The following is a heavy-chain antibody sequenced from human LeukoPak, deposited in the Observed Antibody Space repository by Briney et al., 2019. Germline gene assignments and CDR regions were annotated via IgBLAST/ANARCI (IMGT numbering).Heavy chain of an antibody. D-gene: IGHD2-2*01. V-gene: IGHV1-2*02. CDR3: ARGRDKTTSPAIDY. Sequence: GASVKVSCKASGYTFSGYYMHWVRQAPGQGHEWMGWISPKSGDTNYVQNFQGRVTMTRDTSIRTAYMELSRLTSDDTAVYYCARGRDKTTSPAIDYWGQGTLVTVSS. CDR2: ISPKSGDT. J-gene: IGHJ4*02. CDR1: GYTFSGYY.